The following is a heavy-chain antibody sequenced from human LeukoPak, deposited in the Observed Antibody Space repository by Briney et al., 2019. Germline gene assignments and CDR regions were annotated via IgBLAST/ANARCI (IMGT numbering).Heavy chain of an antibody. D-gene: IGHD3-22*01. V-gene: IGHV4-30-4*01. CDR3: ARGDVTYYYDSSRHYYYGMDL. J-gene: IGHJ6*02. Sequence: PSGTLSLTCTVSGGSISSGDYYWGWLRQPPGKGWEWFVYIYCSGGTYYNPSLKRRVTISVDTSKQHFSLTLSSVTAADTAVYYCARGDVTYYYDSSRHYYYGMDLWGQGTTVTVSS. CDR1: GGSISSGDYY. CDR2: IYCSGGT.